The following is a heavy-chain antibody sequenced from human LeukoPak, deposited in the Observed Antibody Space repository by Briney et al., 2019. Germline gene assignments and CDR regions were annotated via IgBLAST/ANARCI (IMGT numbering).Heavy chain of an antibody. Sequence: SETLSLTCTVSSDSISSSSYYWGWIRQPPGKGLEWLGSIYYSGSTNYNPSLKSRVTISVDTSKNQFSLKLSSVSAADTAVYYCAGNGYGSGWPFDYWGQGTLVTVSS. V-gene: IGHV4-39*01. D-gene: IGHD6-19*01. CDR2: IYYSGST. J-gene: IGHJ4*02. CDR3: AGNGYGSGWPFDY. CDR1: SDSISSSSYY.